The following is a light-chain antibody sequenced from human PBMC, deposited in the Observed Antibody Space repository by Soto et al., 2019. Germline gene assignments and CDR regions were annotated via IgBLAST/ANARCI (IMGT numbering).Light chain of an antibody. CDR2: GAS. CDR1: QSFSSSY. Sequence: EIVLTQSPGTLSLSPGERVTLSCRASQSFSSSYLAWYQQKPGQAPRLLIYGASSRATGIPDRFSGSGSGTDFTLTISRLEPEDFAVYYCQQYGSSPVTFGQGTKVEIK. CDR3: QQYGSSPVT. J-gene: IGKJ1*01. V-gene: IGKV3-20*01.